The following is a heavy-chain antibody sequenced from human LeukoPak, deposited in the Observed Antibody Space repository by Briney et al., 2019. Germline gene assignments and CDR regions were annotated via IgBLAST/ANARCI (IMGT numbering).Heavy chain of an antibody. Sequence: PGGSLRLSCAASGFIFSSYGMHWVRQAPGKGLEWVAVISDDGSNKYYADPVKGRFTISRDNSKNTLYLQMNSLRAEDTAVYYCAKGGPYYFDSSGYNYFYYYYMDVWGKGTTVTISS. V-gene: IGHV3-30*18. CDR3: AKGGPYYFDSSGYNYFYYYYMDV. J-gene: IGHJ6*03. D-gene: IGHD3-22*01. CDR2: ISDDGSNK. CDR1: GFIFSSYG.